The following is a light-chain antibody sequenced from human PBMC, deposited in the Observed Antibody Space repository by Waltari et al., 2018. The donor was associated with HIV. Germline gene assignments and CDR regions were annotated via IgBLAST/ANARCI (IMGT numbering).Light chain of an antibody. CDR1: QGLSSY. Sequence: DIQLTQSPSFLSASIGDRVTITCRASQGLSSYLAWYQQKPGKAPKVLIYAASTLQGGVPSRFSGSGSGTEFTLTISSLQPEDFATYYCQQLNSYPRTFGQGTKVEIK. V-gene: IGKV1-9*01. J-gene: IGKJ1*01. CDR3: QQLNSYPRT. CDR2: AAS.